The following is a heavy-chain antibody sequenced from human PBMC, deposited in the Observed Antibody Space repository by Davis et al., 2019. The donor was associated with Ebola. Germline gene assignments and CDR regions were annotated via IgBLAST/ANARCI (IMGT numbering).Heavy chain of an antibody. J-gene: IGHJ4*02. CDR3: AKDYGIAVAGVGN. CDR2: ISWNSGSI. D-gene: IGHD6-19*01. V-gene: IGHV3-9*01. Sequence: SLKISCAASGFTFDDYAMHWVRQAPGKGLEWVSGISWNSGSIGYADSVKGRFTISRDNAKNSLYLQMNSLRAEDTALYYCAKDYGIAVAGVGNWGQGTLVTVSS. CDR1: GFTFDDYA.